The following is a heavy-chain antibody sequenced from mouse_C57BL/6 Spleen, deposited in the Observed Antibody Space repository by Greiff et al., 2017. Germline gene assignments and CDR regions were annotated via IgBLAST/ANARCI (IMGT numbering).Heavy chain of an antibody. CDR1: GFTFSDYG. CDR2: ISSGSSTI. CDR3: STVVATPFDY. J-gene: IGHJ2*01. Sequence: EVQLQESGGGLVKPGGSLKLSCAASGFTFSDYGMHWVRQAPEKGLEWVAYISSGSSTIYYADTVKGRFTISRDNAKNTLFLQMTSRRSEDTAMYYCSTVVATPFDYWGQGTTLTVSS. D-gene: IGHD1-1*01. V-gene: IGHV5-17*01.